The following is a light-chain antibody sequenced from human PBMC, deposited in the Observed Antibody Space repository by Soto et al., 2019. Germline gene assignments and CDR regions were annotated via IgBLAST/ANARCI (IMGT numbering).Light chain of an antibody. CDR1: QSVSSY. CDR2: DAS. Sequence: EIVLTQSPATLSLSPGERATLSCRASQSVSSYLAWYQQTPGQAPRLLIYDASNRATGIPARFSGSGSGTDFTLTISSLEPEDFGVYYCQQRSNWPPGGTFGGGTKVEIK. V-gene: IGKV3-11*01. J-gene: IGKJ4*01. CDR3: QQRSNWPPGGT.